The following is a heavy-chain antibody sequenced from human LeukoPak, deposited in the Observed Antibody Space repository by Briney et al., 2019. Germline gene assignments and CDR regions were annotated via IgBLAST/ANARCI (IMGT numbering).Heavy chain of an antibody. CDR1: GFTFSSYA. CDR2: ISGSGGSP. Sequence: PGGSLRLSCAASGFTFSSYAMSWVRQAPGKGLQWVSVISGSGGSPYYADSVKGRFTNSRDNSKNTLYLQMNSLRAEDTAVYYCGKGRKSGSPTSDFDYWGQGTLVTVSS. CDR3: GKGRKSGSPTSDFDY. D-gene: IGHD1-26*01. V-gene: IGHV3-23*01. J-gene: IGHJ4*02.